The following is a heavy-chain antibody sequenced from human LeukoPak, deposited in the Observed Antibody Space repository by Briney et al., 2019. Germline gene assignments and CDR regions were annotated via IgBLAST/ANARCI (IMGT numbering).Heavy chain of an antibody. CDR2: ISGSGTTI. CDR1: GFIFSRYS. Sequence: GGSLRLSCAASGFIFSRYSMSWVRQAPGKGLEWVSAISGSGTTIYYADSVKGRFTISRDNSKNTIYLQINSLRAEDTAVYYCAKDSGGTYFYYYYYVDVWGKGTTVTVSS. D-gene: IGHD1-26*01. J-gene: IGHJ6*03. V-gene: IGHV3-23*01. CDR3: AKDSGGTYFYYYYYVDV.